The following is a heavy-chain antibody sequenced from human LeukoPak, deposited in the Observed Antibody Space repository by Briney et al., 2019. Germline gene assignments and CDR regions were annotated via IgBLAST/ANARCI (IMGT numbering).Heavy chain of an antibody. J-gene: IGHJ4*02. CDR2: INHSGST. CDR1: GGSFSGYY. Sequence: SETLSLTCAVYGGSFSGYYWSWIRQPPGKGLEWIGEINHSGSTNYNPSLKSRDTISVDTSKNQFSLKLSSVTAADTAVYYCARSHYYFDYWGQGTLVTVSS. V-gene: IGHV4-34*01. CDR3: ARSHYYFDY.